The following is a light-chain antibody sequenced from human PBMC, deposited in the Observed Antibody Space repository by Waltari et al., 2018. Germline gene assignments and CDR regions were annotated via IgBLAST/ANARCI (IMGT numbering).Light chain of an antibody. CDR2: YAN. Sequence: DIQMTQSPSSLSASVGDRVTITCRASQGISSYLNWYQQKPGKAPKLLIFYANCLETAVPSRFSGSGSGAEFTLTISSLQPEDFATYYCQHYSSLPWTFGQGTKVEIK. V-gene: IGKV1-39*01. J-gene: IGKJ1*01. CDR3: QHYSSLPWT. CDR1: QGISSY.